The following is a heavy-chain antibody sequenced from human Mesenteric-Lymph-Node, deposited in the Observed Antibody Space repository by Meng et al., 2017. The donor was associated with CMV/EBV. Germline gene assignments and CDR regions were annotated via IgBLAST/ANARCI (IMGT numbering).Heavy chain of an antibody. Sequence: ASVKVSCKASGYTFKGYHMHWVRQAPGQGLEWMGWIDPAGGETNYAQSFRGRVTMTRDTSINTTYMELSSLRSDDTAVYYCARDRYSSSWYYFDYWGQGTLVTVSS. CDR1: GYTFKGYH. CDR3: ARDRYSSSWYYFDY. J-gene: IGHJ4*02. CDR2: IDPAGGET. V-gene: IGHV1-2*02. D-gene: IGHD6-13*01.